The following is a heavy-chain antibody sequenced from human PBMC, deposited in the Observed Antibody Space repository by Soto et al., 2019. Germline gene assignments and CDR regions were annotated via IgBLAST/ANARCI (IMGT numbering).Heavy chain of an antibody. CDR3: ATSSDWSPLLDY. D-gene: IGHD6-19*01. CDR2: INNGGGT. Sequence: SVKVSCQASPCTLSHYYLHWFRQAPGQRPEWMGWINNGGGTIYAQEFQGRLTMTRDTSITTAYMELSRLSSDDTGFYYCATSSDWSPLLDYWGQGPLVTVSS. CDR1: PCTLSHYY. V-gene: IGHV1-2*02. J-gene: IGHJ4*01.